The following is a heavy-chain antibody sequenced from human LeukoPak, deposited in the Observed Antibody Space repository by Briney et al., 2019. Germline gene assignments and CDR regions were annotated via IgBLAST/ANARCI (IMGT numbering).Heavy chain of an antibody. J-gene: IGHJ1*01. D-gene: IGHD6-13*01. V-gene: IGHV3-30-3*01. CDR3: ARDLPYDRLYSSSWYQFQH. CDR1: GFTFSSYA. CDR2: ISYDGSNK. Sequence: GGSLRLSCAASGFTFSSYAMHWVRQAPGKGLEWVAVISYDGSNKYYADSVKGRFTISRDNSKNTLYLQMNSLRAEDTAVYYCARDLPYDRLYSSSWYQFQHWGQGTLVTVSS.